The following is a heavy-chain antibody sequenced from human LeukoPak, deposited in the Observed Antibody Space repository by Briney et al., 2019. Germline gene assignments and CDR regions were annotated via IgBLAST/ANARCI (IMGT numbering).Heavy chain of an antibody. J-gene: IGHJ5*02. CDR3: ARAPGAHYYGSGRRFDP. CDR1: GYTFTSYG. Sequence: ASVKVSCKASGYTFTSYGISWVRQAPGQGLEWMGGIIPIFGTANYAQKFQGRVTITADESTSTAYMELSSLRSEDTAVYYCARAPGAHYYGSGRRFDPWGQGTLVTVSS. V-gene: IGHV1-69*13. D-gene: IGHD3-10*01. CDR2: IIPIFGTA.